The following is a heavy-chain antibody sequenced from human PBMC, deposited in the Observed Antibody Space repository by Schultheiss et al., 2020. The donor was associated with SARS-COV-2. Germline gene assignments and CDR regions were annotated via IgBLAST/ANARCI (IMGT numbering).Heavy chain of an antibody. CDR1: GGSISSYC. V-gene: IGHV4-59*12. CDR2: IYYSGTT. Sequence: SQTLSLTCTVSGGSISSYCWSWIRQPPGKGLEWIGYIYYSGTTYYNPSLKSRVTISVDTSKNQFSLKLSSVTAADTAVYYCARDFDYYDSRNFDYWGQGTLVTVSS. D-gene: IGHD3-22*01. CDR3: ARDFDYYDSRNFDY. J-gene: IGHJ4*02.